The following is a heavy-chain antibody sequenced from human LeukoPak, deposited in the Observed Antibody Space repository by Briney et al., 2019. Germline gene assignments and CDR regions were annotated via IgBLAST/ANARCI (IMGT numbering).Heavy chain of an antibody. CDR2: INWSGGST. D-gene: IGHD2-2*01. Sequence: GGSLRLSCTASGFALDEHGMNWFREVPGKRPHSVSGINWSGGSTGYADPLRGRFTISRDNAKNSLYLQMDSLRAEDTALYYCARAPITSPFYFDYWGQGTLATVSS. CDR1: GFALDEHG. J-gene: IGHJ4*02. V-gene: IGHV3-20*04. CDR3: ARAPITSPFYFDY.